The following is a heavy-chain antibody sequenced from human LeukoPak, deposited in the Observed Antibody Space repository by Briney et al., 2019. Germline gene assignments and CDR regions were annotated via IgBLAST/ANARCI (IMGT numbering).Heavy chain of an antibody. CDR1: GFTFSSYA. J-gene: IGHJ4*02. D-gene: IGHD2-15*01. CDR3: AKDAYCSGGSCYDHFDY. CDR2: ISGSGGST. V-gene: IGHV3-23*01. Sequence: GGSLRLSCAASGFTFSSYAMSWVRQAPGKGLESISAISGSGGSTYYADSVKGRFTISRDNSKNTLYLQMNSLRAEDTGVYYCAKDAYCSGGSCYDHFDYWGQGTLVTVSS.